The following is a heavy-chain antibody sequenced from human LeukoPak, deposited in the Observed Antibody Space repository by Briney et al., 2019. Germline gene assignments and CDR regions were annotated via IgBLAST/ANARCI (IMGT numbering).Heavy chain of an antibody. CDR2: FDPEDGET. CDR3: ATDPIFGVVTTRPN. D-gene: IGHD3-3*01. CDR1: GYILTELS. V-gene: IGHV1-24*01. Sequence: ASVKVSCKVSGYILTELSMHWVRQAPGKGLEWMGGFDPEDGETIYAQKFQGRVTMTEDTSTDTAYMELSSLRSEDTAVYYCATDPIFGVVTTRPNWGQGTLVTVSS. J-gene: IGHJ4*02.